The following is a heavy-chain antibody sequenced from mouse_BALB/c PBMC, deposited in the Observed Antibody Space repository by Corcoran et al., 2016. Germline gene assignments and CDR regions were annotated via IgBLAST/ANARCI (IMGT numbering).Heavy chain of an antibody. CDR2: IDPANGNT. CDR3: ARDYGSSYAMDY. Sequence: EVQLQQSGAELVKPGASVKLSCTASGFNIKDTYMHWVKQRPEQGLEWSGRIDPANGNTKYDPKFQGKATITADTSSNTAYLQLSSLTSEDTAVYYCARDYGSSYAMDYWGQGTSVTVSS. CDR1: GFNIKDTY. V-gene: IGHV14-3*02. D-gene: IGHD1-1*01. J-gene: IGHJ4*01.